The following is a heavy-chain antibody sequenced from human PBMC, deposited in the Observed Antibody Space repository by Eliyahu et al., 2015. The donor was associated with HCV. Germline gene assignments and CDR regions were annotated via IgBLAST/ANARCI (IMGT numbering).Heavy chain of an antibody. V-gene: IGHV5-51*03. J-gene: IGHJ3*02. D-gene: IGHD6-13*01. Sequence: EVQLVQSGAEVKKPGESLXISXKGSGYSFTSYWIGWVRQMPGKGLEWMGIIXPGDSDTRYSPSFQGQVTISADKSISTAYLQWSSLKASDTAMYYCASPARPAAPAFDIWGQGTMVTVSS. CDR3: ASPARPAAPAFDI. CDR2: IXPGDSDT. CDR1: GYSFTSYW.